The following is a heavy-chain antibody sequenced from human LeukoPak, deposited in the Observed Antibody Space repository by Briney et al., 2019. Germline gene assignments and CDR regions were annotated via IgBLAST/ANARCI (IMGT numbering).Heavy chain of an antibody. CDR2: IYYSGST. Sequence: PSETLSLTCTVSGGSISSYYWSWIRQPPGKGLEWIGYIYYSGSTNYNPSLKSRVTISVDTSKNQSSLKLSSVTAADTAVYYCAREGAAAGTGGWFDPWGQGTLVTVSS. CDR3: AREGAAAGTGGWFDP. V-gene: IGHV4-59*01. J-gene: IGHJ5*02. CDR1: GGSISSYY. D-gene: IGHD6-13*01.